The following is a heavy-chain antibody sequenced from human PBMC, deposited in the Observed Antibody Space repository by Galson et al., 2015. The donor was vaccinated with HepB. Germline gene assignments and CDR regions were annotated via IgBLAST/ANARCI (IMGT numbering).Heavy chain of an antibody. V-gene: IGHV3-33*01. CDR2: IWYDGSNK. D-gene: IGHD6-13*01. CDR3: ARERINIADEGSALDI. J-gene: IGHJ3*02. Sequence: SLRLSCAASGLTFSSYGMHWVRQALGKGLEWVAVIWYDGSNKYYADSVKGRFSIFRDNSKNTLYLKMNSLRAEDTAVYYCARERINIADEGSALDIWGQGTMVTVSS. CDR1: GLTFSSYG.